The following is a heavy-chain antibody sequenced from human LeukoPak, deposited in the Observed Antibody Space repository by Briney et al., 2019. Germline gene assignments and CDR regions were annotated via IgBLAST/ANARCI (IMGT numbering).Heavy chain of an antibody. CDR3: ARDTSRTMDV. V-gene: IGHV3-74*01. Sequence: GSLRLSCAAPGFTFSSHWMRWVRQAPGKGLVWVSIINTDGSTTRYADSVEGRFTVSRDNARNTLYLEMNSPRVEDTAVYFCARDTSRTMDVWGQGTTVTV. CDR2: INTDGSTT. CDR1: GFTFSSHW. J-gene: IGHJ6*02.